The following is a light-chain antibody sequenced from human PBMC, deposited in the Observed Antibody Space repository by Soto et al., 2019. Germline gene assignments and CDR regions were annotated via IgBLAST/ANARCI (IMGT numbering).Light chain of an antibody. CDR3: QQYNSYQWT. CDR1: QSISTW. Sequence: DIQITQSPSTLSASVGYRATITSRASQSISTWLAWYQQKPGKAPKVLIYEASKLESGVPSRFSGSGSGTEFTLTISTLQPDDVATYYCQQYNSYQWTFGQGTKVDTK. J-gene: IGKJ1*01. V-gene: IGKV1-5*01. CDR2: EAS.